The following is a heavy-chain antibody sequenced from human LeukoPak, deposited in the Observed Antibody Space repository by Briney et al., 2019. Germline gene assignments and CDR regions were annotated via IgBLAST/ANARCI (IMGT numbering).Heavy chain of an antibody. V-gene: IGHV1-69*04. CDR1: GGTFSSYA. J-gene: IGHJ4*02. D-gene: IGHD2-2*01. CDR2: IIPILGIA. CDR3: AREALGYCSSTSCHPFDY. Sequence: ASVKVSCKASGGTFSSYAISWVRQAPGQGLEWMGRIIPILGIANYAQKFQGRVTITADKSTSTAYMELSSLRSEDTAVYYCAREALGYCSSTSCHPFDYWGQGTLVTVSS.